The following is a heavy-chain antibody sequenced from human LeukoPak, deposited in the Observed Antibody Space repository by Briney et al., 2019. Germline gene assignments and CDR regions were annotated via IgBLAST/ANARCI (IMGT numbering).Heavy chain of an antibody. CDR2: IYSGGST. CDR3: ARDPNSAP. D-gene: IGHD2-21*01. CDR1: GFTVSSNY. J-gene: IGHJ5*02. Sequence: GGSLRLSCAASGFTVSSNYMTWVRQAPGKGLEWVSVIYSGGSTYYADSVKGRFTLSRDNSKNTLFLQMNSLRAEDTAVYYCARDPNSAPWGQGTLVTVSS. V-gene: IGHV3-66*01.